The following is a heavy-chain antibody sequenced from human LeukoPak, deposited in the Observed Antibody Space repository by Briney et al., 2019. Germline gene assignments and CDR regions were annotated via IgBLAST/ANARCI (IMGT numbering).Heavy chain of an antibody. V-gene: IGHV3-7*01. CDR1: GLTFNSYW. CDR2: IKKDGSEK. J-gene: IGHJ3*02. D-gene: IGHD1-26*01. Sequence: GSLRLSCAASGLTFNSYWMSWVRQAPGKGLEWVANIKKDGSEKYYVNSVKGRFTISRDNAKESLYLQMNSLRADDTAVYYCARQETSSYNGAFDIWGQGTMVTVSS. CDR3: ARQETSSYNGAFDI.